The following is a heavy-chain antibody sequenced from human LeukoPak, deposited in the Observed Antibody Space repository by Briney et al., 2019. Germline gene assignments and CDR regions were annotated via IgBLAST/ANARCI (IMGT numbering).Heavy chain of an antibody. CDR3: ARDDLLPDIVVVPAAPGVAFDI. Sequence: ASVKVSCKASGYTFTSYGISWVRQAPGQGLEWMGWISAYNGNTNYAQKLQGRVTMTTDTSTSTAYMELRSLRSDDTAVYYCARDDLLPDIVVVPAAPGVAFDIWGQGTMVTVSS. CDR1: GYTFTSYG. CDR2: ISAYNGNT. D-gene: IGHD2-2*01. J-gene: IGHJ3*02. V-gene: IGHV1-18*01.